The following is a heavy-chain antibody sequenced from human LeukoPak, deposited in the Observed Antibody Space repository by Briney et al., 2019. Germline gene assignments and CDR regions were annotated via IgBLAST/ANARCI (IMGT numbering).Heavy chain of an antibody. CDR1: GGSISSYY. J-gene: IGHJ5*02. CDR2: IYTSGST. V-gene: IGHV4-4*07. CDR3: ARDTPIVVVVAATPAGYWFDP. D-gene: IGHD2-15*01. Sequence: PSKTLSLTCTVSGGSISSYYWSWIRQPAGKGLEWIGRIYTSGSTNYNPSLKSRVTMSVDTSKNQFSLKLSSVTAADTAVYYCARDTPIVVVVAATPAGYWFDPWGQGTLVTVSS.